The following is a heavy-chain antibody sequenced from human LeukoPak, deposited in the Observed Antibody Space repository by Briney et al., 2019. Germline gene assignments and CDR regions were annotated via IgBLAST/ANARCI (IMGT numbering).Heavy chain of an antibody. CDR1: GGSISSYY. CDR2: IYYSGST. V-gene: IGHV4-59*01. J-gene: IGHJ5*02. Sequence: SETLSLTCTVSGGSISSYYWSWIRQPPGKGRGWIGYIYYSGSTNYIPSLKSRVTISVDTSKNQFSLKLSSVTAADTAVYYCATIRGYSYGYDGWFDPWGQGTLVTVSS. CDR3: ATIRGYSYGYDGWFDP. D-gene: IGHD5-18*01.